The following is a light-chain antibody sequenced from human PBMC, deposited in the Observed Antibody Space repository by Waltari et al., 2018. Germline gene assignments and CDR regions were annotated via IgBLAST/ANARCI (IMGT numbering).Light chain of an antibody. J-gene: IGKJ4*01. CDR2: DVS. Sequence: DIQMTQSPSSLSASVGDRVTITCQPSQAINTHLNWYQQKPGRAPELLIYDVSKLETGVPSRFGGSGSGTDFSLTISGLQPEDVATYYCQQYDNSVTFGGGTRV. CDR1: QAINTH. V-gene: IGKV1-33*01. CDR3: QQYDNSVT.